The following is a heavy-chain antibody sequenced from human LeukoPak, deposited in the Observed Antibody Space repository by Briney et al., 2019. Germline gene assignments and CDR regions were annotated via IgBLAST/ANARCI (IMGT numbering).Heavy chain of an antibody. CDR3: ARLGQPSALFDY. CDR1: GGSFSGYY. V-gene: IGHV4-34*01. Sequence: PSETLSLTCAVYGGSFSGYYWSWVRQPPGKGLEWIGEINHSGSTNYNPSLKSRVTISVDTSKNQFSLKLSSVTAADTAVYYCARLGQPSALFDYWGQGTLVTASS. CDR2: INHSGST. D-gene: IGHD2-2*01. J-gene: IGHJ4*02.